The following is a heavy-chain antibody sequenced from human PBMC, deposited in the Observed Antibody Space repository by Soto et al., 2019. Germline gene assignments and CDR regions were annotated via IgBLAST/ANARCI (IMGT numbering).Heavy chain of an antibody. D-gene: IGHD1-1*01. CDR1: GGTFSSYA. Sequence: QVQLVQSGAEVKKPGSSVKVSCKASGGTFSSYAISWVRQAPGQGLEWMGEIIPIFGTANYAQKFQGRVTITADESTSTAYMELSSLRSEDTAVYYCASPLGGQLDDHGNYGMDVWGQGTTVTVSS. CDR2: IIPIFGTA. CDR3: ASPLGGQLDDHGNYGMDV. V-gene: IGHV1-69*01. J-gene: IGHJ6*02.